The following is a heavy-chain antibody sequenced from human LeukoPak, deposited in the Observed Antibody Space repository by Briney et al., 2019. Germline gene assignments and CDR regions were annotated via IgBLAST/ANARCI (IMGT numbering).Heavy chain of an antibody. D-gene: IGHD2-21*01. CDR2: LHYTGST. CDR3: ARGSLPIVGSNYFDS. CDR1: GGSISNYY. Sequence: SETLSLTCTVSGGSISNYYWNWIRQPPGKGLGWIGYLHYTGSTTYNPSLKSRVTISVDMSNNQFSLNLSSVTAADSAVYYWARGSLPIVGSNYFDSWGQGILVTVSS. J-gene: IGHJ4*02. V-gene: IGHV4-59*01.